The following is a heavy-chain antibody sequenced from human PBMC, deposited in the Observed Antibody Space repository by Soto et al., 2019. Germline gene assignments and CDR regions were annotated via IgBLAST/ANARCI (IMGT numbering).Heavy chain of an antibody. CDR1: GFTFSSYG. J-gene: IGHJ4*02. CDR3: AKHPRGHSGSYYPY. V-gene: IGHV3-30*18. Sequence: QVQLVESGGGVVQPGRSLRLSCAASGFTFSSYGMHWVRQAPGKGLEWVAVISYDGSNKYYADSVKGRFTISRDNSKNPLYLQMNSLRAEDTAVYYCAKHPRGHSGSYYPYWGQGTLVTVSS. D-gene: IGHD1-26*01. CDR2: ISYDGSNK.